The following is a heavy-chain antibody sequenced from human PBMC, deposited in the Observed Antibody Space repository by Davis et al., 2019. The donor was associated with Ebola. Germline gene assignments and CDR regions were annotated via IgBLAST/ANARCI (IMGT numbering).Heavy chain of an antibody. CDR1: GFTVSTNT. J-gene: IGHJ6*02. CDR2: ISPIRSSSSTV. V-gene: IGHV3-48*02. D-gene: IGHD1-14*01. CDR3: AREGIITSGMAV. Sequence: GESLKISCAASGFTVSTNTMDWVRQAPGKGLEWVAYISPIRSSSSTVYYADSVKGRFTVSRDNAKNSLYLQMNSLRDEDTAVYYCAREGIITSGMAVWGQGTTVTVS.